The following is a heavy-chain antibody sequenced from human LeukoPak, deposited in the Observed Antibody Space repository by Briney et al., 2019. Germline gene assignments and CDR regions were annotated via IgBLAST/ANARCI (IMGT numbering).Heavy chain of an antibody. CDR2: INHSGST. CDR3: ARGALWFGELYY. J-gene: IGHJ4*02. Sequence: TLSLTCAVYGGSFSGYYWSWIRQPPGEGLEWIGEINHSGSTNYNPSLKSRVTISVDTSKNQFSLKLSSVTAADTAVYYCARGALWFGELYYWGQGTLVTVSS. D-gene: IGHD3-10*01. CDR1: GGSFSGYY. V-gene: IGHV4-34*01.